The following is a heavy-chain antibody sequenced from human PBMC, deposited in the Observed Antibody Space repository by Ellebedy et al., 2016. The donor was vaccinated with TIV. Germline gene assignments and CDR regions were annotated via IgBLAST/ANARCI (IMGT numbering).Heavy chain of an antibody. CDR1: GGSISSSSYY. J-gene: IGHJ4*02. V-gene: IGHV4-39*01. Sequence: SETLSLXXTVPGGSISSSSYYWGWIRQPPGKGLEWIGSIYYSGSTYYNPSLKSRVTISVDTSKNQFSLKLSSVTAADTAVYYCARGLSSGWYVNWGQGTLVTVSS. CDR2: IYYSGST. CDR3: ARGLSSGWYVN. D-gene: IGHD6-19*01.